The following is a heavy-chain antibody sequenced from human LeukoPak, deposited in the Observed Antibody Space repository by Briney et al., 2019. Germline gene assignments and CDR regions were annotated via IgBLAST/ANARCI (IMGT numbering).Heavy chain of an antibody. CDR3: ARRGTSSSWAHFDY. V-gene: IGHV3-7*05. CDR2: INEDGSAQ. Sequence: GGSLRLSCSASGFTFSSYWMTWVRQAPGKGLEWVANINEDGSAQNYVDSVKGRFTISRDNAKNSLYLQMNSLGAEDTAVYYCARRGTSSSWAHFDYWGQGTLVTVSS. CDR1: GFTFSSYW. D-gene: IGHD6-13*01. J-gene: IGHJ4*02.